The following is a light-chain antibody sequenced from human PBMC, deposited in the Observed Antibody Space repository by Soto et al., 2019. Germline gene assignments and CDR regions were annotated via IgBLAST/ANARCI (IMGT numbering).Light chain of an antibody. J-gene: IGLJ2*01. V-gene: IGLV2-8*01. Sequence: QSALTQPPSASGSPGQSVTISCTGTSSDYVYWYQQHPGKAPKLLIYEVIKRPSGVPDRFSGSKSGNTASLTVSGLQAEDEADYHCTSYAGNNNLVFGGGTKVTVL. CDR1: SSDY. CDR3: TSYAGNNNLV. CDR2: EVI.